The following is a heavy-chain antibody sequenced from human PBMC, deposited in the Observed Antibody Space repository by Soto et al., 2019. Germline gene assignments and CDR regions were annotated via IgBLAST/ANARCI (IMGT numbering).Heavy chain of an antibody. V-gene: IGHV3-7*01. Sequence: GGSLRLSCVASGFTFSRYWMSWVRQAPGKGLEWVANIKQDGSEKYYVDSVKGRFTISRDNGKNSLYLQMNSLRAEDTAVYYCARDHASCGYYCYDMPVCGQGTMLSVSS. D-gene: IGHD2-2*01. CDR2: IKQDGSEK. CDR3: ARDHASCGYYCYDMPV. J-gene: IGHJ6*02. CDR1: GFTFSRYW.